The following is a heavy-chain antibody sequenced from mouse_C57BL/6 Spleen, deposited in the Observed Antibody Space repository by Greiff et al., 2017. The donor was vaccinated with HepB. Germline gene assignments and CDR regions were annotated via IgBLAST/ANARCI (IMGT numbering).Heavy chain of an antibody. CDR3: ARDYSNPY. CDR1: GYTFTDYY. V-gene: IGHV1-26*01. CDR2: INPNNGGT. D-gene: IGHD2-5*01. Sequence: EVQLQQSGPELVKPGASVKISCKASGYTFTDYYMNWVKQSHGKSLEWIGDINPNNGGTSYNQKFKGKATLTVDKSSSTAYMELRSLTSKDSAVYYCARDYSNPYWGQGTLVTVSA. J-gene: IGHJ3*01.